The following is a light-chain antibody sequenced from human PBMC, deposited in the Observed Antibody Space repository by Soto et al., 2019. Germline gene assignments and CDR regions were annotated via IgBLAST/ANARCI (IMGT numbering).Light chain of an antibody. V-gene: IGKV3-20*01. Sequence: EIVLTQSPATLSLSPGERATLSCRASQTSGSNFLAWYQHKPGQAPRLLIYASSNRATGIPDRFSGSASGPDFTLTINRLEPEDFAVYYCQLYGISPQFGQGTRLEN. J-gene: IGKJ5*01. CDR1: QTSGSNF. CDR2: ASS. CDR3: QLYGISPQ.